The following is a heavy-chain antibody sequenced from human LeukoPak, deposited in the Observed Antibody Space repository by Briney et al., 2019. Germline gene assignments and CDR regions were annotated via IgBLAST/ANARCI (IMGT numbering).Heavy chain of an antibody. J-gene: IGHJ5*02. CDR2: INHSGST. CDR1: GGSFSGYY. V-gene: IGHV4-34*01. CDR3: ARGRHGGWFDP. Sequence: SETLSLTCAVYGGSFSGYYWSWIRQPPGKGLEWIGEINHSGSTNYNPSLKSRVTISVDTSKNQFSLKLSSVTAADTAVYYCARGRHGGWFDPWGQGILVTVSS. D-gene: IGHD3-10*01.